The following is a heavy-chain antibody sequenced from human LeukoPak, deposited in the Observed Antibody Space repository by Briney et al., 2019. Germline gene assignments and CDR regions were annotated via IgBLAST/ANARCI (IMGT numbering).Heavy chain of an antibody. D-gene: IGHD3-10*01. Sequence: SETLSLTCTVSGYSISSGYYWGWIRQPAGKGLEWIGRIYTSGSTNYNPSLKSRVTISVDTSKNQFSLKLSSVTAADTAVYYCARERMVRGFSGSVLFDPWGQGSLVTVSS. CDR1: GYSISSGYY. CDR2: IYTSGST. J-gene: IGHJ5*02. CDR3: ARERMVRGFSGSVLFDP. V-gene: IGHV4-61*02.